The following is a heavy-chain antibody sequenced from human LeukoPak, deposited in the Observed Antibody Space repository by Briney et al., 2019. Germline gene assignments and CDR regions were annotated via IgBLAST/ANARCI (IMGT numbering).Heavy chain of an antibody. J-gene: IGHJ4*02. CDR3: ARDPADSSGCLDF. CDR2: INWNGGST. D-gene: IGHD6-19*01. Sequence: GGSLRLSCAASGFIFDDYGMSWVRQAPGKGLEWVSGINWNGGSTAYADSVKGRFTISRDNAKNSLYLQMNSLRDEDTAVYYCARDPADSSGCLDFWGQGTLVTVSS. V-gene: IGHV3-20*04. CDR1: GFIFDDYG.